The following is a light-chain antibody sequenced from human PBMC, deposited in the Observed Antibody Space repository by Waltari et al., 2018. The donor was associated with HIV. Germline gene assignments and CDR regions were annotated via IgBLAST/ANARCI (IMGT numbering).Light chain of an antibody. V-gene: IGKV3-11*01. J-gene: IGKJ4*01. CDR2: DAS. CDR1: QSVGSS. CDR3: LQRTNWPVT. Sequence: IVLTQSPATLSLSPGERATLSCRARQSVGSSLVRYQQKPGQAPRLLIYDASTRATGIPARFSGSGSGTDFTLTISSLEPEDFAIYYCLQRTNWPVTFGGGTKVEIK.